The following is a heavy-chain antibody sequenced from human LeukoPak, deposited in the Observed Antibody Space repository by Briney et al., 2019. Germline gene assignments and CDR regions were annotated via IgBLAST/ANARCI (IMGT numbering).Heavy chain of an antibody. CDR3: AKEDCSGGRCYSLHY. CDR1: GFTFDDYG. V-gene: IGHV3-20*04. Sequence: GGSLRLSCAASGFTFDDYGMTWVRQTPGKGLEWVSTINWNGGSTAYADSVKGRFTISRDSAKNSLYLQMNSLRAEDAAVYYCAKEDCSGGRCYSLHYWGQGTLVTVSS. J-gene: IGHJ4*02. D-gene: IGHD2-15*01. CDR2: INWNGGST.